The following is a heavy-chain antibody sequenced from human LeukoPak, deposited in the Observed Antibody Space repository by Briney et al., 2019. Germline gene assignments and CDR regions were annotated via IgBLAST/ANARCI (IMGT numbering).Heavy chain of an antibody. J-gene: IGHJ4*02. V-gene: IGHV3-21*01. D-gene: IGHD3-9*01. Sequence: GGSLRLSCTASGFTFSSYSMNWVRQAPGKGLEWVSSISSSSSYIYYADSVKGRFTISRDNAKNSLYLQMNSLRAEDTAVYYCARDPRNYDILSPRVPPPDYWGQGTLVTVSS. CDR2: ISSSSSYI. CDR1: GFTFSSYS. CDR3: ARDPRNYDILSPRVPPPDY.